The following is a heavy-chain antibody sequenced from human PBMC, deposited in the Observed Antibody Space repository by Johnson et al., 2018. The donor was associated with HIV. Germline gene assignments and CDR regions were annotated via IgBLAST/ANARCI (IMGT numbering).Heavy chain of an antibody. CDR2: IKYDETDV. J-gene: IGHJ3*02. Sequence: QVQLVESGGDVVQPGGSLRLSCVVSGFSLTLSGMHWVRQAPGKGLEWVSFIKYDETDVKYADSVKGRFTISRDNSKNTLYLQMNSLRPEDTAVYYCVKDRGSPGIPAAFDIWGQGTMVTVSS. CDR1: GFSLTLSG. V-gene: IGHV3-30*02. CDR3: VKDRGSPGIPAAFDI. D-gene: IGHD1-26*01.